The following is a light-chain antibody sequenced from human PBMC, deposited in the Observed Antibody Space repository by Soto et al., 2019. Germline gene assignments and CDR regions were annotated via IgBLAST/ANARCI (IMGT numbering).Light chain of an antibody. CDR2: DNN. J-gene: IGLJ2*01. V-gene: IGLV1-40*01. CDR1: SSNIGAGYD. CDR3: QSCDSNVV. Sequence: QSVLTQPPSVSGAPGQRVTISCTGTSSNIGAGYDVHWYQQFPGTAPKLLIYDNNNRPSGVPDRFSGSKSGTSASLAITGLQAEDEADYYCQSCDSNVVFGGGTKLTVL.